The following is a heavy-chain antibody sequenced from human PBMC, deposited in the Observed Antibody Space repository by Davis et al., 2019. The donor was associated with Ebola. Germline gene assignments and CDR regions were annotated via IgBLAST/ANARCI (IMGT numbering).Heavy chain of an antibody. CDR1: GYTLTGYY. CDR2: INPNSGGT. D-gene: IGHD3-3*01. J-gene: IGHJ4*02. Sequence: ASVTLSCKASGYTLTGYYMHWVRQAPGQGLEWMGWINPNSGGTNYAQKFQGRVTMTRDTSISTAYMELSRLRSDDTAVYYCARASPRSVLRFLEWLPEFDYWGQGTLVTVSS. V-gene: IGHV1-2*02. CDR3: ARASPRSVLRFLEWLPEFDY.